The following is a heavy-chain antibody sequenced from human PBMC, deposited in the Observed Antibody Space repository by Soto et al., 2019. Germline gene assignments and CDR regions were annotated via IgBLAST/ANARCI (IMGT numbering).Heavy chain of an antibody. V-gene: IGHV3-21*01. CDR2: ISSSSSYI. CDR1: GFTFSSYS. D-gene: IGHD5-18*01. Sequence: GGSLRLSCAASGFTFSSYSMNWVRQAPGKGLEWVSSISSSSSYIYYADSVKGRFTISRDNAKNSLYLQMNSLRAEDTAVYYCASISSRYSYGYGVDYWGQGTLVTVSS. CDR3: ASISSRYSYGYGVDY. J-gene: IGHJ4*02.